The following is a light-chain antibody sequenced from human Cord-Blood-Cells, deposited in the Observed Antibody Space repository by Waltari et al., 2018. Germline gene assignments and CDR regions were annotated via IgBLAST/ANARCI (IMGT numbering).Light chain of an antibody. Sequence: QSVLTQPPSASGTPGQRVTISCSASSSNIGSNTLNWYQQPPGTAPKLLIYSNNQRPSGVPDRFSGSKSGTSASLAISGLQSEDEADYYCAAWDDSLNGAVFGGGTQLTVL. CDR1: SSNIGSNT. V-gene: IGLV1-44*01. CDR2: SNN. CDR3: AAWDDSLNGAV. J-gene: IGLJ7*01.